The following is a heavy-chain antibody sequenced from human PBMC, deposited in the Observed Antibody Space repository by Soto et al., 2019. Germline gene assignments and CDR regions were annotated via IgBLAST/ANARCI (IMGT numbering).Heavy chain of an antibody. CDR1: GFTFSSYA. CDR3: ARDSRAVAPRMLGY. Sequence: QVQLVESGGGVVQPGRSLRLSCAASGFTFSSYAMHWVRQAPGKGLEWVAVISYDGSNKYYADSVKGRFTISRDNSKNTLYLQMNRLRAEDTAVYYCARDSRAVAPRMLGYWGQGTLVTVSS. V-gene: IGHV3-30-3*01. J-gene: IGHJ4*02. CDR2: ISYDGSNK. D-gene: IGHD6-19*01.